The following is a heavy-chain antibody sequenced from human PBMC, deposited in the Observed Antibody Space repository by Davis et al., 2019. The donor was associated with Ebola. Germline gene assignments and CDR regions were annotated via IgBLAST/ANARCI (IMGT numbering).Heavy chain of an antibody. V-gene: IGHV3-30*18. D-gene: IGHD6-13*01. J-gene: IGHJ5*02. Sequence: PGGSLRLSCAGPRFDFGRYGMHWVRQAPGKGLEWVAVISYDEKTKYYADSVRGRFTVSRDNSKNTLYLQMNSLRSDDTATYYCAKGGAAAAVFDSWGQGTLVTVSS. CDR1: RFDFGRYG. CDR3: AKGGAAAAVFDS. CDR2: ISYDEKTK.